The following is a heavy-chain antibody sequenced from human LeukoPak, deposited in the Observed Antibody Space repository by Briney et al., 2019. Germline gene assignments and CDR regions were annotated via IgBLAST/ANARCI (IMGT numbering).Heavy chain of an antibody. D-gene: IGHD3-10*01. Sequence: SETLSLTCTVSGGSISSGSYYWSWIRQPPGKGLEWIGYIYYSGSTNYNPSLKSRVTISVDTSKNQFSLKLSSVTAADTAVYYCARVGYYGSGVHYYYYYMDVWGKGTTVTISS. J-gene: IGHJ6*03. V-gene: IGHV4-61*01. CDR1: GGSISSGSYY. CDR2: IYYSGST. CDR3: ARVGYYGSGVHYYYYYMDV.